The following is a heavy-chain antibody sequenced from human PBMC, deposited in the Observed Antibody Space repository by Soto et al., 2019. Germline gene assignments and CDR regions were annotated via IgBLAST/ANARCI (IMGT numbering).Heavy chain of an antibody. CDR1: GFTFSSYS. Sequence: EVQLVESGGGLVKPGGSLRLSCAASGFTFSSYSMNWVRQAPGKGLEWVSSISSSSSYIYYADSVKGRFTISRDNAKNSLYLQMNSLRAEDTAVYYCATYGGGSWGYYFDYWGQGTLVTVSS. V-gene: IGHV3-21*01. CDR2: ISSSSSYI. D-gene: IGHD2-15*01. CDR3: ATYGGGSWGYYFDY. J-gene: IGHJ4*02.